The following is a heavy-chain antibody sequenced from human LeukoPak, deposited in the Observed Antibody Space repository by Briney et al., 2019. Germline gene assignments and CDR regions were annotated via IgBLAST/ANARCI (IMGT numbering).Heavy chain of an antibody. CDR1: GGSISSSSYY. Sequence: SETLSLTCTVSGGSISSSSYYWGWIRQPPGKGLEWIGSIYYSGSTYYNPSLKSRVTISVDTSKNQFSLKLSSVTAADTAIYYCARGLGGPNYYYMDVWGKGTTVIISS. CDR3: ARGLGGPNYYYMDV. D-gene: IGHD2-15*01. CDR2: IYYSGST. V-gene: IGHV4-39*07. J-gene: IGHJ6*03.